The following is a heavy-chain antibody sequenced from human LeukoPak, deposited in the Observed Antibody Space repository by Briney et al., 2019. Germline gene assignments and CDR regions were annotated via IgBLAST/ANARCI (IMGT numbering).Heavy chain of an antibody. V-gene: IGHV4-59*01. Sequence: SETLSLTCTVSGGSISSYYWSWIRQPPRKGLEWIGYIYYSGSTNYNPSLKSRVTISVDTSKNQFSLKLSSVTAADTAVYYCAREGWVAFDIWGQGTMVTVSS. D-gene: IGHD3-16*01. CDR1: GGSISSYY. J-gene: IGHJ3*02. CDR2: IYYSGST. CDR3: AREGWVAFDI.